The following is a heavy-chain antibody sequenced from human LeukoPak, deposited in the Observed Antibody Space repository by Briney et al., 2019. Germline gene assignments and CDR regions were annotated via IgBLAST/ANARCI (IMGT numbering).Heavy chain of an antibody. D-gene: IGHD5-18*01. Sequence: GGSLRLSCAASGFTVSSNYMSWVRQAPGKGLEWVSVIYSGGSTYYADSVKGRFTISRDNSKNTLYLQMNSLRAEDTVVYYCARVRSYGTFDYWGQGTLVTVSS. J-gene: IGHJ4*02. CDR3: ARVRSYGTFDY. V-gene: IGHV3-53*01. CDR2: IYSGGST. CDR1: GFTVSSNY.